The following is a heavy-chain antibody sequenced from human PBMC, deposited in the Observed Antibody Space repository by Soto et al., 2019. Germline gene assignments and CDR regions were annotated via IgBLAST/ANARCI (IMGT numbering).Heavy chain of an antibody. CDR1: GYTFTSYG. CDR3: ASSYYDYFWGSYQDFAY. Sequence: ASVKVSCKASGYTFTSYGISWGRQAPGQGLEWMGWISAYNGNTNYAQKLQGRVTMTTDTSTSTAYMELRSLRSDDTAVYYCASSYYDYFWGSYQDFAYWGQGTLVTVSS. CDR2: ISAYNGNT. V-gene: IGHV1-18*01. D-gene: IGHD3-16*02. J-gene: IGHJ4*02.